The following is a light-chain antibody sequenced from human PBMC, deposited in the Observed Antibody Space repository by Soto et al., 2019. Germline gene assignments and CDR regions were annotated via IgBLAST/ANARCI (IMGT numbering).Light chain of an antibody. J-gene: IGKJ5*01. CDR3: QQYGNSPIT. Sequence: EIVFTQSPGSLSLSPGERATLSCRASQSVSSSLAWYQQKPGLAPRLLIYDASSRATGIPDRFSGSGSGTDFTLTISRLEPEDFAVYYCQQYGNSPITFGQGTRLEI. V-gene: IGKV3D-20*01. CDR2: DAS. CDR1: QSVSSS.